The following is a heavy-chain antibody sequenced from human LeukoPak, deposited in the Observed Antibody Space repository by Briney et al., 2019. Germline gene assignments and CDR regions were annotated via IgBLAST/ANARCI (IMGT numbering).Heavy chain of an antibody. D-gene: IGHD6-19*01. CDR3: ARAKQWLVQLFYSGTDV. CDR2: IYTGGST. CDR1: GFIFSDYY. Sequence: GGSLRLSCAASGFIFSDYYMSWIRQAPGKGLEWVSVIYTGGSTYYADSVKGRFTISRDNSKNTLFLQMNSLRAEDTAVYYCARAKQWLVQLFYSGTDVWGQGTTVTVTS. V-gene: IGHV3-66*01. J-gene: IGHJ6*02.